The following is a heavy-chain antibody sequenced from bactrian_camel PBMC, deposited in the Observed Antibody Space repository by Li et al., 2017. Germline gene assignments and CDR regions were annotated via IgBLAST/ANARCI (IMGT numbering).Heavy chain of an antibody. J-gene: IGHJ4*01. D-gene: IGHD7*01. V-gene: IGHV3S54*01. CDR3: AVLGGPWRR. Sequence: HVQLVESGGGSVQAGGSRRLSCTPSGSIYNGNCMGWIRQAPGMEREAVAAIYTGLGRAHYADSVLGRFTISKDNAKKTVFLQMNNLKSEDTALYYCAVLGGPWRRWGQGTQVTVS. CDR1: GSIYNGNC. CDR2: IYTGLGRA.